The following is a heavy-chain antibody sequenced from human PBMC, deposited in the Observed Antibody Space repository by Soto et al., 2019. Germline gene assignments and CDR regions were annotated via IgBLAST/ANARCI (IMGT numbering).Heavy chain of an antibody. CDR2: IYYSGST. Sequence: SETLSLTCTVSGGSISSGGYYWSWIRQHPGKGLEWIGYIYYSGSTYYNPSLESRVTISVDTSKNQFSLKLSSVTAADTAVYYCARGRYDSSAHHFDYWGQGTLVTVSS. CDR1: GGSISSGGYY. J-gene: IGHJ4*02. V-gene: IGHV4-31*03. CDR3: ARGRYDSSAHHFDY. D-gene: IGHD3-22*01.